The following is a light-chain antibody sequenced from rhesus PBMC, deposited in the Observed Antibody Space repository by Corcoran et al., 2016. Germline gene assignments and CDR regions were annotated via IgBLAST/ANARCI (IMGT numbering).Light chain of an antibody. Sequence: DIQMTQSPSSLSASVGDRVTITCRASQTNSRYLAWYQQKPGKVPKLLIYAASSLESGVPSRFSGSGSGTEFTLTLSSLQPEAFATYYSQQHTSHPLTFGGGTKVEIK. V-gene: IGKV1-44*02. J-gene: IGKJ4*01. CDR3: QQHTSHPLT. CDR1: QTNSRY. CDR2: AAS.